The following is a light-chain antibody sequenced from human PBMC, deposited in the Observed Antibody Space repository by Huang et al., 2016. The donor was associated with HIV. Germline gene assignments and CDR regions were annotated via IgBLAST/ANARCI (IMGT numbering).Light chain of an antibody. CDR2: GVS. Sequence: EIVLTQSPVTLSLSPGDRATLSCRASQSIGTYLAWYQQKSGQAPRLLIYGVSNRAAGVPARVSASGYETDFTLTIASLDPDDFAIYHCQQRSKWPLTFGGGTKVEMK. CDR3: QQRSKWPLT. V-gene: IGKV3-11*01. J-gene: IGKJ4*01. CDR1: QSIGTY.